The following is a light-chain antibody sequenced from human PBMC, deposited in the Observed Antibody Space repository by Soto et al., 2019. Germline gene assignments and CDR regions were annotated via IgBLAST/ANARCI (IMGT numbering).Light chain of an antibody. V-gene: IGKV3-15*01. Sequence: EVVMTQSPATLSVSPGERATLSCRTSQDVRINLAWYQQKPGQAPRLLIQGASTRATGVPVRFSGSGSGTEFTLTITSLQSGDSAVYYGHQYHYWPPITFGQGTRLEIK. CDR1: QDVRIN. CDR3: HQYHYWPPIT. J-gene: IGKJ5*01. CDR2: GAS.